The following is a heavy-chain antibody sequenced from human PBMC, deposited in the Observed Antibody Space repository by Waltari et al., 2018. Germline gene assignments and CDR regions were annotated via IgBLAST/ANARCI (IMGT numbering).Heavy chain of an antibody. CDR3: ARLGITMTPDY. J-gene: IGHJ4*02. CDR2: MNSGGDTT. CDR1: GYNFHSYY. Sequence: QVQLVQSGAELKKPGASVNISRKASGYNFHSYYIQWVRQAPGQGLEWMGVMNSGGDTTIYAQKFQGRVTMTRDTSTSTVYMELSSLRSEDTAVYYCARLGITMTPDYWGQGTLVTVSS. V-gene: IGHV1-46*02.